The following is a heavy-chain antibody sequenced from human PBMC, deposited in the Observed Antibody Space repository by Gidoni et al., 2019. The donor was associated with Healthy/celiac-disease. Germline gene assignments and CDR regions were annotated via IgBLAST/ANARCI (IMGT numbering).Heavy chain of an antibody. CDR1: GGSFSGYY. CDR3: ARGRWAPYYFDY. V-gene: IGHV4-34*01. J-gene: IGHJ4*02. Sequence: QVQLQQWGAGLLKPSEPLSLTCAVYGGSFSGYYWSWIRQPPGKGLEWIGEINHSGSTNYNPSLKSRVTISVDTSKNQFSLKLSSVTAADTAVYYCARGRWAPYYFDYWGQGTLVTVSS. CDR2: INHSGST.